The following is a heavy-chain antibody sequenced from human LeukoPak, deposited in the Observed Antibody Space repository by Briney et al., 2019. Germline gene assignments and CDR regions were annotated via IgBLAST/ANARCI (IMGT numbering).Heavy chain of an antibody. CDR3: ARDGSGMRPFDF. V-gene: IGHV4-4*07. Sequence: KPSETLSLTCTVSGGSINNYYWSWIRQPAGKGLEWIGRIYTSGTTNYNPSLKSRVTMSVDTSKNQFSLKLSSVTAADTAVYYCARDGSGMRPFDFWGQGTLVTVSS. D-gene: IGHD3-10*01. CDR1: GGSINNYY. J-gene: IGHJ4*02. CDR2: IYTSGTT.